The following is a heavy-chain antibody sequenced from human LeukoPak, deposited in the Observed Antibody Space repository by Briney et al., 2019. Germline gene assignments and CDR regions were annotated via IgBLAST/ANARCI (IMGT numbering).Heavy chain of an antibody. CDR2: INHSGST. CDR1: GGSFSGYY. Sequence: SETLSLTCAVYGGSFSGYYWSWIRQPPGKGLEWIGEINHSGSTNYNPSLKSRVTISVDTSKNQFSLKLSSVTAADTAVYYCARDLPAYYYYDSSGYLPFDYWGQGTLVTVSS. CDR3: ARDLPAYYYYDSSGYLPFDY. D-gene: IGHD3-22*01. J-gene: IGHJ4*02. V-gene: IGHV4-34*01.